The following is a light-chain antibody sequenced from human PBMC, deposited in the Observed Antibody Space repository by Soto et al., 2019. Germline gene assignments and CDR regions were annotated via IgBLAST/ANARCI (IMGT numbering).Light chain of an antibody. Sequence: DIQMTQSPSSVSASVEDRVTITCRPSQGIGNSLAWYQQKPGKIPKLLIFAASTLRSGVPSRFSGSGSGTEFTLTISSLQPEDVATYYCQNYKTAPLTFGPGTTVDI. J-gene: IGKJ3*01. CDR3: QNYKTAPLT. CDR2: AAS. V-gene: IGKV1-27*01. CDR1: QGIGNS.